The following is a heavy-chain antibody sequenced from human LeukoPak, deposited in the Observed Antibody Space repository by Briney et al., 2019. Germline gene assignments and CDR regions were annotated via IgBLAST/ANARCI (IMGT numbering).Heavy chain of an antibody. D-gene: IGHD3-10*01. CDR3: ARDSFPRAGSYY. J-gene: IGHJ4*02. V-gene: IGHV4-39*07. Sequence: SETLSLTCTVSGGSISSSSYYWGWIRQPPGKGLEWIGSIYYSGSTYYNPSLKSRVTISVDTSKNQFSLKLSSVTAADTAVYYCARDSFPRAGSYYWGQGTLVTVSS. CDR2: IYYSGST. CDR1: GGSISSSSYY.